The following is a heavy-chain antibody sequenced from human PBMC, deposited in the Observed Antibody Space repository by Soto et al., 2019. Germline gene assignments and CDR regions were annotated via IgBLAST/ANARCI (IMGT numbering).Heavy chain of an antibody. CDR3: AKDPRGITTFYYGMDV. V-gene: IGHV3-23*01. Sequence: SGGSLRLSCAASGFTFSSYAMSWVRQAPGKGLEWVSAISGSGGSTYYADSVKGRFTISRDNSKNTLYLQMNSLRAEDTAVYYCAKDPRGITTFYYGMDVWGQGTTVTVSS. D-gene: IGHD3-16*01. CDR1: GFTFSSYA. J-gene: IGHJ6*02. CDR2: ISGSGGST.